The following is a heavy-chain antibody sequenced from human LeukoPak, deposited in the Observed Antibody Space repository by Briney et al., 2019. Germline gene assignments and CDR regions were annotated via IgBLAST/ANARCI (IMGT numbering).Heavy chain of an antibody. CDR1: GYTFTSYG. D-gene: IGHD2-2*01. J-gene: IGHJ6*03. Sequence: ASLTVSCTASGYTFTSYGNSWGRQAPGQGLEWMWWISAYNGDTNYAHTPQRRVTMTTDTSTTTAYMELSTLRSDDTAVYYCARDCSSTSCYLGYMDVWGKGTTVTVSS. CDR2: ISAYNGDT. V-gene: IGHV1-18*01. CDR3: ARDCSSTSCYLGYMDV.